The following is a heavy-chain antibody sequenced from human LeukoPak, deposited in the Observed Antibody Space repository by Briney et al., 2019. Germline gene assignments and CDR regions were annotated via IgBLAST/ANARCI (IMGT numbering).Heavy chain of an antibody. J-gene: IGHJ4*02. CDR1: GDSISGYY. V-gene: IGHV4-59*01. Sequence: PSETPSLTCTVSGDSISGYYWTWIRQPPGKGLEWIGYIYYSGSTNYNPSLKSRLTISVDTSKNQFSLKLSSVTAADTAVYYCARLRGNYFPDYWGQGFLVTVSS. CDR3: ARLRGNYFPDY. D-gene: IGHD4-11*01. CDR2: IYYSGST.